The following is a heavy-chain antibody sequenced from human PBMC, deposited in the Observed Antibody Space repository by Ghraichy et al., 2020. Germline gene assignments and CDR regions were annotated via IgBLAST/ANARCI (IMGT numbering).Heavy chain of an antibody. CDR1: GFTISNYA. CDR3: AKDRAQVTIFGVGTYDAFDI. CDR2: ISCSGSST. V-gene: IGHV3-23*01. J-gene: IGHJ3*02. D-gene: IGHD3-3*01. Sequence: GGSLRLSCAASGFTISNYAMSWVRQAPGKGLEWASTISCSGSSTYYADSVKGRFTISRDNSKNTLYLQMNSLRAEDTALYYCAKDRAQVTIFGVGTYDAFDIWGQRTTVIVSS.